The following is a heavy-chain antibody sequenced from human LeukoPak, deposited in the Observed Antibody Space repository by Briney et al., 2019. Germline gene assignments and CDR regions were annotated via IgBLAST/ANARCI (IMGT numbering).Heavy chain of an antibody. CDR1: GGSISSYY. J-gene: IGHJ4*02. Sequence: PSETLSLTCTVSGGSISSYYWSWIRQPPGKGLEWIGYIYYSGSTNYNPSLKSRVTISVDTSKNQFSLKLSSVTAADTAVYYCASAGGGSGVINYWGQGTLVTVSS. CDR2: IYYSGST. D-gene: IGHD3-10*01. CDR3: ASAGGGSGVINY. V-gene: IGHV4-59*01.